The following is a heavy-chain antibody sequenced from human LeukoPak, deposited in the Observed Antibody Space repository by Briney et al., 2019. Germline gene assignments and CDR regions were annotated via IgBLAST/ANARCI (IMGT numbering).Heavy chain of an antibody. CDR3: ARGYGSIDV. J-gene: IGHJ6*04. D-gene: IGHD4-17*01. V-gene: IGHV4-59*12. CDR1: GGSISSYY. CDR2: FSCSGDT. Sequence: SATLTLTCTVSGGSISSYYWRWLRQSPEGGLEWIGYFSCSGDTTYNPSLQGRVTISVDKSKNHFSLQRNSVTASDPAVYYCARGYGSIDVWGKENTLTLSS.